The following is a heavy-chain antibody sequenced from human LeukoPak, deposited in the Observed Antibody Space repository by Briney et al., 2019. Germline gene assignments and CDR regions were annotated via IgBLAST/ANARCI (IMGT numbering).Heavy chain of an antibody. D-gene: IGHD3-9*01. V-gene: IGHV3-30*03. CDR2: ISYDGSNK. CDR3: ASGRGGYF. Sequence: PGGSLRLSCAASGFTFSSYGMHWVRQAPGKGLEWVAVISYDGSNKYYADSVKGRFTISRDNSKNTLYLQMNSLRAEDTAVYYCASGRGGYFWGKGTLVTVSS. J-gene: IGHJ4*02. CDR1: GFTFSSYG.